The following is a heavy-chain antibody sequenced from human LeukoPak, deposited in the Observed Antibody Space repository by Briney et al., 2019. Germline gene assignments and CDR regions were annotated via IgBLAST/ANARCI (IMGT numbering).Heavy chain of an antibody. D-gene: IGHD6-13*01. CDR1: GYTFTSYG. Sequence: GASVKVSCEASGYTFTSYGISWVRQAPGQGLEWMGWISAYNGNTNYAQKLQGRVTMTTDTSTSTAYMELSRLRSDDTAVYYCARVLRGSSWYRGYYWGQGTLVTVSS. J-gene: IGHJ4*02. V-gene: IGHV1-18*01. CDR2: ISAYNGNT. CDR3: ARVLRGSSWYRGYY.